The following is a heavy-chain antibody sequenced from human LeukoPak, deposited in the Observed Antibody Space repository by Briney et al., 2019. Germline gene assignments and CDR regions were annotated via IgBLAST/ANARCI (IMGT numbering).Heavy chain of an antibody. V-gene: IGHV4-4*07. CDR3: ARDAVAAAGTNYYYYYGMDV. J-gene: IGHJ6*02. D-gene: IGHD6-13*01. CDR1: GGSISSYY. Sequence: SETLSLTCTVSGGSISSYYWSWIRQPAGKGLEWIGRIYTSGSTNYNPSLKSRVTMSVDTSKNQFSLKLSSVTAADTAVYYCARDAVAAAGTNYYYYYGMDVWGQGTTVTASS. CDR2: IYTSGST.